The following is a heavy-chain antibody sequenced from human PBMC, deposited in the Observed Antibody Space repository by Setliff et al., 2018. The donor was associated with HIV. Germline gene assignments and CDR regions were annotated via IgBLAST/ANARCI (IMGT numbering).Heavy chain of an antibody. V-gene: IGHV1-3*01. CDR3: ARDRVSGDYPKWFDP. D-gene: IGHD4-17*01. J-gene: IGHJ5*02. Sequence: ASVKVSCKASGYIFTDYYIHWVRQAPGQRLEWMGWINAGNGNTKYSQKFQGRVTITRDTSANTSYMELSSLRSEDTAVYYCARDRVSGDYPKWFDPWGQGTLVTVSS. CDR2: INAGNGNT. CDR1: GYIFTDYY.